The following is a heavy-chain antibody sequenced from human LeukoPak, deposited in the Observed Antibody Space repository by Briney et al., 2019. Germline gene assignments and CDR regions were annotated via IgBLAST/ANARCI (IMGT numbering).Heavy chain of an antibody. V-gene: IGHV4-38-2*02. Sequence: SETLSLTCTVSGYSISSTSSWGWIRQPPGKGLEWIGSIHHSGNTYYNPSLKSRVTVSVDTSKNQFSLKVSSVTAADTAVYYCARDLRIVGATMIDYWGQGTLVTVSS. J-gene: IGHJ4*02. CDR2: IHHSGNT. D-gene: IGHD1-26*01. CDR3: ARDLRIVGATMIDY. CDR1: GYSISSTSS.